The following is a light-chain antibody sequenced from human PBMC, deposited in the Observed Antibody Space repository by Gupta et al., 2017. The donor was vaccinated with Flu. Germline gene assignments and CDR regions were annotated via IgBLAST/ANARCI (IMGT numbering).Light chain of an antibody. V-gene: IGKV2-30*01. Sequence: DVVMTHSPLSLPVTLGQPPSISCVSRHCLVCSDGSTLFHWYQQRPGQPPRRLIYLVSNRESGVPDKFSGSGSGTEFTLKISRVEAEDVGVYFCKQGENWPWAFGQGTKVEIK. CDR3: KQGENWPWA. CDR2: LVS. CDR1: HCLVCSDGSTL. J-gene: IGKJ1*01.